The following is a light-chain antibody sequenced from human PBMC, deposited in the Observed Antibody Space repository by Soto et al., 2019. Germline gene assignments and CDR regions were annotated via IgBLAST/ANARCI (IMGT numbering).Light chain of an antibody. CDR2: DVS. V-gene: IGLV2-14*01. Sequence: QSALTQPASVSGSPGQSITISCTGTSSDAGGYNYVSWYQQHPGKAPKLMIYDVSNRPSGVSNRFSGSKSGNTASLTISGLQAEAEADYYCSSYTSSSTQVFGTGTKVTVL. CDR3: SSYTSSSTQV. J-gene: IGLJ1*01. CDR1: SSDAGGYNY.